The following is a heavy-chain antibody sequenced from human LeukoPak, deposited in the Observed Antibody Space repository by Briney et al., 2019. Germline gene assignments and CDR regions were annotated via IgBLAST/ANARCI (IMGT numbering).Heavy chain of an antibody. CDR2: ISSSGSTI. V-gene: IGHV3-48*04. CDR3: ARESPSGWYHFDY. J-gene: IGHJ4*02. CDR1: GFTFSSYA. D-gene: IGHD6-19*01. Sequence: PGGSLRLSCAASGFTFSSYAMSWVRQAPGKGLEWVSYISSSGSTIYYADSVKGRFTISRDNAKNSLYLQMNSLRAEDTAVYYCARESPSGWYHFDYWGQGTLVTVSS.